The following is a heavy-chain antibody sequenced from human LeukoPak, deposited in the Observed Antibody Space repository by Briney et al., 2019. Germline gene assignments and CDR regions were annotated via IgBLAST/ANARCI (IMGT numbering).Heavy chain of an antibody. CDR3: AREGSYSRNEPGY. CDR2: ISSSGSTI. D-gene: IGHD3-10*01. V-gene: IGHV3-48*03. CDR1: GFTFSSFE. J-gene: IGHJ4*02. Sequence: GGSLRLSCAASGFTFSSFEMNWVRQAPGKGLEWVSYISSSGSTIYYADSVKGRFTISRDNAKNSLYLQMNSLRAEDTAVYYCAREGSYSRNEPGYWGQGTLVTVSS.